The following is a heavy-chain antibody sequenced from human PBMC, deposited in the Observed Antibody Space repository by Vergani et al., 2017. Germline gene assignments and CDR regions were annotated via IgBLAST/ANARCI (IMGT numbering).Heavy chain of an antibody. Sequence: QVQLVQSGAEVKKPGSSVKVSCKASGGTFSSYAISWVRQAPGHGLEWMGGIIPIFGTANYAQKFQGRVTITADESTSTAYMELSSLRSEDTAVYYCARENCSSTSCYPYWFDPWGQGTLVTVSS. CDR3: ARENCSSTSCYPYWFDP. CDR2: IIPIFGTA. V-gene: IGHV1-69*01. J-gene: IGHJ5*02. CDR1: GGTFSSYA. D-gene: IGHD2-2*01.